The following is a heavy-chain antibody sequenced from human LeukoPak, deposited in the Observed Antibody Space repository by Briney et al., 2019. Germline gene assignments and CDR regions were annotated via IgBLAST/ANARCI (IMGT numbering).Heavy chain of an antibody. Sequence: SETLSLTCTVSGGSISSYYWSWIRQPPGKGLEWIGYIYYSGSTNYNPSLKSRVTISVDTSKNQFSLKLSSVTAADTAVYYCARGAIVGAPRAPYFYWGQGTLVTVSS. J-gene: IGHJ4*02. D-gene: IGHD1-26*01. CDR3: ARGAIVGAPRAPYFY. CDR1: GGSISSYY. V-gene: IGHV4-59*12. CDR2: IYYSGST.